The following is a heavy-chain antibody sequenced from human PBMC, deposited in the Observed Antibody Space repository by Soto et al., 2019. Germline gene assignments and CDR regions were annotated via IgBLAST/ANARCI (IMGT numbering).Heavy chain of an antibody. J-gene: IGHJ4*02. D-gene: IGHD3-10*01. CDR3: ARVKGYYGSGSYYLDY. Sequence: QVQLVQSGAEVKKPGSSVKVSCKASGGTFRSYAISWVRQPPGHGLEWVGGIIPISGTANYAQKFQGRVTITADESTSTAYMELSSLRAEDTAGYYCARVKGYYGSGSYYLDYWGQGTLVTVSS. CDR1: GGTFRSYA. CDR2: IIPISGTA. V-gene: IGHV1-69*01.